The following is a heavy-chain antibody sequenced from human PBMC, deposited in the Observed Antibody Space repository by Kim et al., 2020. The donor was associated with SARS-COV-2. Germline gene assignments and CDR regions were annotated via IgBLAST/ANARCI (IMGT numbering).Heavy chain of an antibody. D-gene: IGHD3-22*01. CDR3: AKEYDSVSQSHYSG. J-gene: IGHJ4*02. CDR2: IRPRGGAA. CDR1: GFRFSDYS. V-gene: IGHV3-23*01. Sequence: GGSVRLSCAASGFRFSDYSMSWVRQAPGKGLEWVSLIRPRGGAASYADSIQGRFTVSSDDSMNTLYLQMRGLRAEGTAVYYCAKEYDSVSQSHYSGWGQGSFATVSA.